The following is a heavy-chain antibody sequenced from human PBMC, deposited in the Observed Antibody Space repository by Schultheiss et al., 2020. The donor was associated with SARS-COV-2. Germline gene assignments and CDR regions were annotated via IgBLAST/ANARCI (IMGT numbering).Heavy chain of an antibody. CDR3: ARDLDRTSGALYV. V-gene: IGHV4-31*03. Sequence: SETLFLTCTVSGGSISSGGYYWSWIRQHPGKGLEWIGYIYYSGSTYYNPSLKSRVTISVDTSKNQFSLKLSSVTAADTAVYYCARDLDRTSGALYVWGQGTTVTVSS. CDR1: GGSISSGGYY. D-gene: IGHD3-16*01. J-gene: IGHJ6*02. CDR2: IYYSGST.